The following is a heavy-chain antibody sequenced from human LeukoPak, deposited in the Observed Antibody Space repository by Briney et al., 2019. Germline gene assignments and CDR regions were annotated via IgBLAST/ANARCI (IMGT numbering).Heavy chain of an antibody. CDR1: GGPISNYF. D-gene: IGHD6-25*01. CDR3: ARSRGLAGAATVIDY. CDR2: VYNRVIT. J-gene: IGHJ4*02. V-gene: IGHV4-4*09. Sequence: PSETLSLTCTVSGGPISNYFWTWMRQSPGQGLAWIGYVYNRVITDYNPSLKSRLTISVDTSKNQFSLKLSSMTAADTAVYYCARSRGLAGAATVIDYWGQGTLVTVSS.